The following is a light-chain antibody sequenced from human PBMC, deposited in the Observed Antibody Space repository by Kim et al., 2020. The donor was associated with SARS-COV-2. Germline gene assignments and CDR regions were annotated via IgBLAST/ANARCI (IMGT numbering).Light chain of an antibody. CDR3: SSDTNSSAVV. CDR2: DVS. J-gene: IGLJ3*02. CDR1: SRDVGNYND. V-gene: IGLV2-14*03. Sequence: GHTITISCTGTSRDVGNYNDVSWYQQPPAKAPKLNIYDVSKRPAGVSSRFSGSKSGNAASLTISGLQAEDEADYYGSSDTNSSAVVFGGGTQLTVL.